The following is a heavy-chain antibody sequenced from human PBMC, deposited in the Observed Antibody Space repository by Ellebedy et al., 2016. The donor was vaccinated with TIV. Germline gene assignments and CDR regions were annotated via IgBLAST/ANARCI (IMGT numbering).Heavy chain of an antibody. Sequence: MPSETLSLTCAVSGGXFRSSFXWRCLRPPPGKGLEWIGEIYHSGSTNYNPSLKSRVTISVDKSKNQFSLKLSSVTAADKAVYYWGTGITMTVVVPQHWGQGTLVTVSS. CDR1: GGXFRSSFX. D-gene: IGHD3-22*01. J-gene: IGHJ1*01. CDR2: IYHSGST. V-gene: IGHV4-4*02. CDR3: GTGITMTVVVPQH.